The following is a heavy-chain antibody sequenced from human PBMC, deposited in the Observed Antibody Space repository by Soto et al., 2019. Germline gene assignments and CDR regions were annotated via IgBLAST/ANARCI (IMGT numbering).Heavy chain of an antibody. V-gene: IGHV3-48*01. CDR1: GFTLSTYS. D-gene: IGHD5-12*01. Sequence: EVQLVESGGALVQPGGSLRLSCAASGFTLSTYSMKWVRQAPGKGLEWLSYISSKSKTIFYADSVKGRFIISRDNARDSLYLQMSSLRAEDTAVYYCAREDILGARSFDYWGQGTLVTVSS. J-gene: IGHJ4*02. CDR2: ISSKSKTI. CDR3: AREDILGARSFDY.